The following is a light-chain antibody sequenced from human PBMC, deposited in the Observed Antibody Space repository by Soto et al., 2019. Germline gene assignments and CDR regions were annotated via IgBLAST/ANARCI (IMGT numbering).Light chain of an antibody. CDR2: GAS. CDR1: QTLYNN. CDR3: QQYSDWPLT. Sequence: EIVMTQSPATLSVSPGERATLSCRASQTLYNNLAWYQQKLGQAPRLLIYGASARATDIPARFSGSGSGTEFTLTISGRQSEDFAIYYCQQYSDWPLTFGGGTKLEIK. J-gene: IGKJ4*01. V-gene: IGKV3-15*01.